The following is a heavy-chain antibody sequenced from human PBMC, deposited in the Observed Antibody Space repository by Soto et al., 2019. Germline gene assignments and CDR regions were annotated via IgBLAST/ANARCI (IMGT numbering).Heavy chain of an antibody. CDR1: GGSILDSTYY. Sequence: QLLLQESGPGLVKPSETLSLTCTVSGGSILDSTYYWAWIRQSPGKGLEWIGTIFYSGGTFYTPSLKSRVTKSVDTSNNQFYLKLSSVTAAVTAVDYFAREASGYYYGWFDPWGQGTLVTVSS. CDR3: AREASGYYYGWFDP. V-gene: IGHV4-39*02. CDR2: IFYSGGT. J-gene: IGHJ5*02. D-gene: IGHD3-22*01.